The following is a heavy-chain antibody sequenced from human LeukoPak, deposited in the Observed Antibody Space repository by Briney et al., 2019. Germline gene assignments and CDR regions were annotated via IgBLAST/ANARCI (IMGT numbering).Heavy chain of an antibody. J-gene: IGHJ4*02. Sequence: GGSLRLSCAASGFTFSSYGMHWVRQAPGKGLEWVTIISYDGSNKYYADSVKGRFTISRDNSKNTLYLQMNSLRGEDTAVYYCARDSAPVGASPYYFDYWGQGTLVTVSS. D-gene: IGHD1-26*01. CDR1: GFTFSSYG. CDR3: ARDSAPVGASPYYFDY. CDR2: ISYDGSNK. V-gene: IGHV3-30*12.